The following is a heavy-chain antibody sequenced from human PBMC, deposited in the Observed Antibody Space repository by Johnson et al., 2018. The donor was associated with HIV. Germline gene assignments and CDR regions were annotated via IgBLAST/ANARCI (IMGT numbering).Heavy chain of an antibody. J-gene: IGHJ3*02. CDR3: ARVRGSGSYYAPEAFDI. CDR2: IKQDGSEK. D-gene: IGHD3-10*01. Sequence: VQLLESGGGLVQPGGSLRLSCAASGFTFSSYWMSWVRQAPGKGLEWVANIKQDGSEKYYVDSVKGRFTISRDNAKNSLYLQMNSLRAEDTAVYYCARVRGSGSYYAPEAFDIWGQGTMVTVSS. V-gene: IGHV3-7*05. CDR1: GFTFSSYW.